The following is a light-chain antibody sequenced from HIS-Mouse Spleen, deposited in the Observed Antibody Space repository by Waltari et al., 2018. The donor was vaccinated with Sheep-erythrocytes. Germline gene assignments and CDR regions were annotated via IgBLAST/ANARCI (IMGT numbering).Light chain of an antibody. CDR3: CSYAGSSTWV. CDR1: SSDVGSYNL. V-gene: IGLV2-23*01. Sequence: QSALTQPASVCGSPGQSITISCPGTSSDVGSYNLLSWYQQHPGKAPKLMIYEGSKRPSGVSNRFSGSKSGNTASLTISGLQAEDEADYYCCSYAGSSTWVFGGGTKLTVL. J-gene: IGLJ3*02. CDR2: EGS.